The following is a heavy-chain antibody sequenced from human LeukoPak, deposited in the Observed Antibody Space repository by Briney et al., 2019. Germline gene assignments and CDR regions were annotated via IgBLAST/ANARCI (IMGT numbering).Heavy chain of an antibody. D-gene: IGHD2-15*01. Sequence: SETPSLTRTGSGGSISSYYGSWIGPPAGKRLEVIGRIYTSGSTNYNPCVKSRVTMSVDTSKDQFSLKLSSVTAADTAVYYCARDAYPIRTKVAAHYYYYYMDVWGKGTTVTVSS. CDR2: IYTSGST. V-gene: IGHV4-4*07. J-gene: IGHJ6*03. CDR1: GGSISSYY. CDR3: ARDAYPIRTKVAAHYYYYYMDV.